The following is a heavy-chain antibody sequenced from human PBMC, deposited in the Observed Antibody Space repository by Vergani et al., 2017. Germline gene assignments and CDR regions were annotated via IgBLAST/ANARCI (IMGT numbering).Heavy chain of an antibody. V-gene: IGHV1-69*06. CDR1: GGTFSSYA. CDR3: ARDPDIVVVPAAPYYYYYYGMDV. D-gene: IGHD2-2*01. CDR2: IIPIFGTA. J-gene: IGHJ6*02. Sequence: QVQLVQSGAEVKKPGSSVKVSCKASGGTFSSYAISWVRQAPGQGLEWMGGIIPIFGTANYAQKFQGRVTMTRNTSINTAYMELSRLSFEDAAVYYCARDPDIVVVPAAPYYYYYYGMDVWGQGTTVTVSS.